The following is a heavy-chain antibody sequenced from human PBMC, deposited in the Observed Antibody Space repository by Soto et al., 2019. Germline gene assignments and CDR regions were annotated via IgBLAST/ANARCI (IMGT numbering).Heavy chain of an antibody. D-gene: IGHD2-15*01. V-gene: IGHV3-23*01. J-gene: IGHJ4*02. CDR2: ISGSGAST. CDR1: GFTFSTYA. CDR3: AKDGAATPLILRYNKHDY. Sequence: EVQLLESGGGLVQPGGSLRLSCAASGFTFSTYAMSWVRQAPGKGLEWVSAISGSGASTYYAYSVKGLFTISRDNSKDTLYLQMNSLRAEDTAVYYCAKDGAATPLILRYNKHDYWGQGTLVTVSS.